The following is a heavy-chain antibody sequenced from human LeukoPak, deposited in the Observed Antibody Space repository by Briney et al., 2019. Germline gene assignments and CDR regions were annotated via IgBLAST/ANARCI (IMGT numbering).Heavy chain of an antibody. CDR1: GFTFSDHY. J-gene: IGHJ4*02. D-gene: IGHD1-14*01. V-gene: IGHV3-72*01. Sequence: GGSLRLSCAASGFTFSDHYMNWVRQAPGKGLEWVGRTRNKANSYTTEYAASVKGRFTISRDDSKNSLYLHMKSLKTEDTAVYYCARGKITFNYWGQGTLVTVSS. CDR2: TRNKANSYTT. CDR3: ARGKITFNY.